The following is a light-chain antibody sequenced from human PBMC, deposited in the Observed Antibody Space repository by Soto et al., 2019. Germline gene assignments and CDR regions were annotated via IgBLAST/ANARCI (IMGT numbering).Light chain of an antibody. J-gene: IGLJ3*02. Sequence: QAVVTQEPSFSVSPGGTVTLTCGLSSASVSTSYYPSWYQQTPGQAPRTLIYSTNTRSSGVPDRFSGSILGNKAALTITGAQTDDESDYYCVLYMGSGIWMFGGGTKVTVL. V-gene: IGLV8-61*01. CDR3: VLYMGSGIWM. CDR1: SASVSTSYY. CDR2: STN.